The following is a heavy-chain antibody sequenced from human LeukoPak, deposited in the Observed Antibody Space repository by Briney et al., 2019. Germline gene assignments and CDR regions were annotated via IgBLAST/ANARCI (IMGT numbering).Heavy chain of an antibody. Sequence: PGGSLRLSCAASGFTFSDYYMTWIRQTPGKGLEWVSYISISGTTTFYVDSVKGRFTISRDNTKNSLYLQMNSLRAEDTAMYYCARGIMASDFWGQGTLVTVSS. V-gene: IGHV3-11*01. D-gene: IGHD3-16*01. CDR1: GFTFSDYY. J-gene: IGHJ4*02. CDR2: ISISGTTT. CDR3: ARGIMASDF.